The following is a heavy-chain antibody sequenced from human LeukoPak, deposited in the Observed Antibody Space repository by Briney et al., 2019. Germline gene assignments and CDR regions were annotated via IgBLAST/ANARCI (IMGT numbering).Heavy chain of an antibody. J-gene: IGHJ6*02. V-gene: IGHV1-18*01. CDR3: ARSKRICSGGSCYRSPEYYYYGMDV. CDR1: GYTFTSHG. CDR2: ISAYNGNT. D-gene: IGHD2-15*01. Sequence: ASVKVSCKASGYTFTSHGISWVRQAPGQGLEWMGWISAYNGNTNYAQKLQGRVTMTTDTSTSTAYMELRSLRSDDTAVYYCARSKRICSGGSCYRSPEYYYYGMDVWGQGTTVTVSS.